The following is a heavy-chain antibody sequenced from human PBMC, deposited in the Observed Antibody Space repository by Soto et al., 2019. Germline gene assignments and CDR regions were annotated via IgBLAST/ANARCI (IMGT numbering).Heavy chain of an antibody. Sequence: ASVKVSSEAPGYTFTSYDINWVQQATGQGLEWMGWMNPNSGNTGYAQRFQGRVTMTRNTSISTAYMELSSLRSEDTAVYYCAKNTYYDYIWGSYRLYYFDYWGQGTLVTVSS. CDR3: AKNTYYDYIWGSYRLYYFDY. J-gene: IGHJ4*02. CDR2: MNPNSGNT. D-gene: IGHD3-16*02. V-gene: IGHV1-8*01. CDR1: GYTFTSYD.